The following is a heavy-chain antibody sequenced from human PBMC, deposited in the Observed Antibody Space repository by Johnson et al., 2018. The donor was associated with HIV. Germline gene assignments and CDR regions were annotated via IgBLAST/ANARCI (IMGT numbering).Heavy chain of an antibody. D-gene: IGHD2-2*01. J-gene: IGHJ3*02. Sequence: VQLVESGGGVVRPGGSLRLSCAASGFTFDDYGMSWVRQAPGKGLEWVSGINWNGGSTGYADSVKGRFTISSDNSKNTLYLQMNSLRAEDTAVYYCARAPLGYCSSSTCITDAFDIWGQGTMVTVSS. CDR2: INWNGGST. V-gene: IGHV3-20*04. CDR3: ARAPLGYCSSSTCITDAFDI. CDR1: GFTFDDYG.